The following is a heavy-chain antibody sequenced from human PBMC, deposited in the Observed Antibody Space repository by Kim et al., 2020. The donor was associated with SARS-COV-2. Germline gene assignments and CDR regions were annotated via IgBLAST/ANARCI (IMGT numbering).Heavy chain of an antibody. V-gene: IGHV1-69*10. CDR2: IIPILDKG. J-gene: IGHJ5*02. Sequence: SVKVSCKASGGTFSNHGIAWVRQAPGQGLEWMGGIIPILDKGKYAQRFQGRVKLTADKSTSIAYMEFRNLGSEDTSVYYCVRDTTLAGPEQAWFDHWGQGTLVPVSS. D-gene: IGHD6-19*01. CDR1: GGTFSNHG. CDR3: VRDTTLAGPEQAWFDH.